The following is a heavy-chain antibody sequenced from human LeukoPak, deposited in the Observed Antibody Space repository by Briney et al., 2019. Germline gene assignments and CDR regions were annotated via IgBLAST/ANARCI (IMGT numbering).Heavy chain of an antibody. Sequence: PGGSLRLSCAASGFTFSSYWMCWVRQVPGKGLEWLANIGQDGTETHYVDSVKGRFTISRDNAKNSLHLQMNSLEAEDTAVYSCARVGVNGGLRHYMDVWGKGTTVTVSS. CDR2: IGQDGTET. CDR3: ARVGVNGGLRHYMDV. V-gene: IGHV3-7*01. D-gene: IGHD7-27*01. J-gene: IGHJ6*03. CDR1: GFTFSSYW.